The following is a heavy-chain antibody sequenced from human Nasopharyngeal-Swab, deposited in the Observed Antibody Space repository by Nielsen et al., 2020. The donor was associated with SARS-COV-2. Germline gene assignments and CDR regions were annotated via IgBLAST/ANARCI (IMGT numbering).Heavy chain of an antibody. J-gene: IGHJ6*02. CDR3: ARALGYCSGGSCPLWYYGMDV. V-gene: IGHV4-4*02. D-gene: IGHD2-15*01. Sequence: WIRQPPGKGLEWIGGIYHSGSTNYNPSLKSRVTISVDKSKNQFSLKLSSVTAADTAVYYCARALGYCSGGSCPLWYYGMDVWGQGTTVTVSS. CDR2: IYHSGST.